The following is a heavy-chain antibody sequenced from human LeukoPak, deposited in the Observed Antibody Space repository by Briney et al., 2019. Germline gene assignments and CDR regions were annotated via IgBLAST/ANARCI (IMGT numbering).Heavy chain of an antibody. V-gene: IGHV3-74*01. J-gene: IGHJ5*02. D-gene: IGHD3-3*01. Sequence: PGGSLRLSCAASGFTFSSYWMHWVRQAPGKGLVWVSRINTDGSSTSYADSVKGRFTISRDNAKNTLYLQMKSLRAEDTAVYYCARGGITIFGVVTLNWFDPWGQGTLVTVSS. CDR1: GFTFSSYW. CDR3: ARGGITIFGVVTLNWFDP. CDR2: INTDGSST.